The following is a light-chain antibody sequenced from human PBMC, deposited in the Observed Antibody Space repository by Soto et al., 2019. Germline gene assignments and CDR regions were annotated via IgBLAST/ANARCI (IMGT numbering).Light chain of an antibody. CDR2: AAS. CDR3: PQHYIPPWT. V-gene: IGKV1-39*01. Sequence: DIQMSQSPASLSASVGDRVTITCRASQSINWYLNWYQQKPGKAPNLLIYAASSLQSGVPSRFSGSGSGTDFTLTISSLQSEDFATYYCPQHYIPPWTFGQGTNVDIK. J-gene: IGKJ1*01. CDR1: QSINWY.